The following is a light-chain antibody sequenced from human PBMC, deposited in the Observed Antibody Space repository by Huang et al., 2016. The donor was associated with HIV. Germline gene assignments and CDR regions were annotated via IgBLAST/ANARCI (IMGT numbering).Light chain of an antibody. CDR1: QSVRDG. J-gene: IGKJ1*01. Sequence: DIQMTQSPSTLSASVGDRVNITCRASQSVRDGLAWYHQKPGKAPKLLIYKTSLLETGVPSRFSVSGFGTEFTLAISSLQPDDFATYYCQEYNTYWTFGQGTKVEVK. CDR2: KTS. CDR3: QEYNTYWT. V-gene: IGKV1-5*03.